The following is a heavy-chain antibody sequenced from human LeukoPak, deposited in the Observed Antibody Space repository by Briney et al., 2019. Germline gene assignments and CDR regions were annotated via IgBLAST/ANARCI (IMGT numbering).Heavy chain of an antibody. CDR2: INHSGGT. CDR1: GVSVSGYY. D-gene: IGHD2-21*01. Sequence: PSETLSLTCAVHGVSVSGYYWSWIRQPPGKGLEWIGEINHSGGTNYNPSLKRRVTISVDTSENHFSLRLPSVTAADTAVYYCARIRCGHTDNICYNYCGQGTLVTVSS. CDR3: ARIRCGHTDNICYNY. V-gene: IGHV4-34*01. J-gene: IGHJ4*02.